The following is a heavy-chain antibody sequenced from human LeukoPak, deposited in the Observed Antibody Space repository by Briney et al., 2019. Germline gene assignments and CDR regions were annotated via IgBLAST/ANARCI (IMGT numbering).Heavy chain of an antibody. D-gene: IGHD3-10*01. V-gene: IGHV5-51*01. CDR2: MYPGDSDT. CDR1: GYSFTNYW. Sequence: GESLKISCKGSGYSFTNYWIGWVRQMPGKGPEWMGIMYPGDSDTRYSPSFQGQITISADKSISTTYLQWSSLKASDTAMYYCAASTYGSGSYVAFDSWGQGTLVSVSS. CDR3: AASTYGSGSYVAFDS. J-gene: IGHJ4*02.